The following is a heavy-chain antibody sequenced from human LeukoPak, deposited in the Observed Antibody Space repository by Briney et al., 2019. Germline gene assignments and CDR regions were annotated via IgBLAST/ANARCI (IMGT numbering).Heavy chain of an antibody. D-gene: IGHD3-22*01. CDR1: GGSISSYY. J-gene: IGHJ3*02. V-gene: IGHV4-59*08. Sequence: PSETLSLTCTVSGGSISSYYWSWIRQPPGQGLEWIGYIYYSGSTNYNPSLKSRVTISVDTSKNQFSLKLSSVTAADTAVYYCATKEFYYYDSSGAFDIWGQGTMVTVSS. CDR2: IYYSGST. CDR3: ATKEFYYYDSSGAFDI.